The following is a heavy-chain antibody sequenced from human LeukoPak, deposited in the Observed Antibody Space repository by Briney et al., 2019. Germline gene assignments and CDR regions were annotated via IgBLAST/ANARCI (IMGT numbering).Heavy chain of an antibody. J-gene: IGHJ4*02. V-gene: IGHV3-74*01. Sequence: PGGSLRLSCAASGFTFSNYMMHWVRQAPGKGLVWVSRIKSDGITITYADSVKGRFTISRDNSKNTLYLQMNSLRAEDTAVYYCAKDRIAVAGFDYWGQGTLVTVSS. CDR1: GFTFSNYM. CDR2: IKSDGITI. CDR3: AKDRIAVAGFDY. D-gene: IGHD6-19*01.